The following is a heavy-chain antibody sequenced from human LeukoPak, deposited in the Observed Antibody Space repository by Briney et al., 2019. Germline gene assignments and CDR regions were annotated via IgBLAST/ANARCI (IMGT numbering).Heavy chain of an antibody. J-gene: IGHJ4*02. D-gene: IGHD5-12*01. V-gene: IGHV1-69*13. Sequence: ASVKVSCKASGGTFSSYAISWVRQAPGQGLEWMGGIIPIFGTANYAQKFQGRVTITADESTSTAYMELSSLRSDDTAVYYWARDPKYSGYVMDYWGQGTLVTVSS. CDR2: IIPIFGTA. CDR3: ARDPKYSGYVMDY. CDR1: GGTFSSYA.